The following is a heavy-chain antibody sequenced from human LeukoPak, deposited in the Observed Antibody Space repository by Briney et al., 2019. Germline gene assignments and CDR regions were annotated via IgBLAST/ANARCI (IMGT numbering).Heavy chain of an antibody. CDR1: GYSISSGYF. J-gene: IGHJ5*02. Sequence: SETLSLTCSVSGYSISSGYFWGWIRQPPGKGLEWIGTIYNSGSTYYNASLESRVTISVDTSKNQFSLKLSSVTAADTAVYYCARAYSSSWYFNWFDPWGQGTLVTVSS. D-gene: IGHD6-13*01. V-gene: IGHV4-38-2*02. CDR3: ARAYSSSWYFNWFDP. CDR2: IYNSGST.